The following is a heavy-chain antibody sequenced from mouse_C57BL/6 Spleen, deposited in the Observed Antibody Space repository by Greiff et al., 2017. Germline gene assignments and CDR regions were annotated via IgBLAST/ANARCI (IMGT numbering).Heavy chain of an antibody. CDR2: ISSGSSTI. D-gene: IGHD4-1*01. V-gene: IGHV5-17*01. Sequence: EVKLMESGGGLVKPGGSLKLSCAASGFTFSDYGMHWVRQAPEQGLEWVAYISSGSSTIYYEDTVKGRLSISRDNAKNTLFLQIDSLGSEDTAMYYCARTGTFDYWGQGTTLTVSS. J-gene: IGHJ2*01. CDR1: GFTFSDYG. CDR3: ARTGTFDY.